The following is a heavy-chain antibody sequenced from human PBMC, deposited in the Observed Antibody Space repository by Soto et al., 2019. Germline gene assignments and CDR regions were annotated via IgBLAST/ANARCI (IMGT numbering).Heavy chain of an antibody. V-gene: IGHV3-23*01. J-gene: IGHJ6*02. D-gene: IGHD3-10*01. CDR3: AKDPTMARYYYYGMDV. Sequence: EVQLLESGGGLVQPGGSLRLSCAASGFTFSSYAMSWVRQAPGKGLEWVSAISGSGGSTYYADSVKGRFTISRDNSKNTLYLQMNSLRAEDTAVYYCAKDPTMARYYYYGMDVWGQGTTVTVSS. CDR2: ISGSGGST. CDR1: GFTFSSYA.